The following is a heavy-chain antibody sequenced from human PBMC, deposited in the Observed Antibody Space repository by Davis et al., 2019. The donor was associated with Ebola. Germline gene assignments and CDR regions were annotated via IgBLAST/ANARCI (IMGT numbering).Heavy chain of an antibody. CDR1: GFTFSSYW. CDR2: IRSKANSYAT. J-gene: IGHJ4*02. V-gene: IGHV3-73*01. CDR3: HAGFDY. Sequence: GESLKISCAASGFTFSSYWMSWVRQASGKGLEWVGRIRSKANSYATAYAASVKGRFTISRDDSKNTAYLQMNSLKTEDTAVYYCHAGFDYWGQGTLVTVSS. D-gene: IGHD1-14*01.